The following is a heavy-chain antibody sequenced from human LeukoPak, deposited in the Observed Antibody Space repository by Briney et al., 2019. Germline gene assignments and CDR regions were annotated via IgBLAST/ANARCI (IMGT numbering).Heavy chain of an antibody. CDR2: INWNGGST. Sequence: PGGSLRLSCAASGFTFSTYSMNWVRQAQGKGLEWVSGINWNGGSTGYADSVKGRFTISRDNAKNSLYLQMNSLRAEDTALYYCARGGTTGYYFDYWGQGTLVTVSS. CDR3: ARGGTTGYYFDY. J-gene: IGHJ4*02. V-gene: IGHV3-20*04. D-gene: IGHD4-17*01. CDR1: GFTFSTYS.